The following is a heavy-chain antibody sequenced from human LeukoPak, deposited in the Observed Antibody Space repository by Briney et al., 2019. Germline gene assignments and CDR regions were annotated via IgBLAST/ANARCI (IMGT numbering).Heavy chain of an antibody. J-gene: IGHJ4*02. CDR3: TRDIVWLQLEY. CDR1: GFAFSGYW. Sequence: GGSLRLSCAASGFAFSGYWMVWVRQPPGKGLEWVASIGKDGSDKAYADSVRGRFTISRDNARNSLYLQMSSLRVEDTAVYYCTRDIVWLQLEYWSQGVLVSVSS. V-gene: IGHV3-7*01. CDR2: IGKDGSDK. D-gene: IGHD1-1*01.